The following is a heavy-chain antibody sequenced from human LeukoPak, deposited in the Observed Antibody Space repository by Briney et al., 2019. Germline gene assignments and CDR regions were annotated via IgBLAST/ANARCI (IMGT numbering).Heavy chain of an antibody. CDR2: ISGSGGST. CDR1: GFTFSSYA. J-gene: IGHJ4*02. D-gene: IGHD3-10*01. Sequence: GGSLRLSCAASGFTFSSYAMSWVRQAPGKGLEWVSAISGSGGSTYYADSVKGRFTISRDNAKNTLYLQMNSLRAEDTAVYYCIYYGSGSYYKYYFDYWGQGTLVTVSS. CDR3: IYYGSGSYYKYYFDY. V-gene: IGHV3-23*01.